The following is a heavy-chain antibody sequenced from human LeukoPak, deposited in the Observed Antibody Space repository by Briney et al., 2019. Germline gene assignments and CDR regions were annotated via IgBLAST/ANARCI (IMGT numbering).Heavy chain of an antibody. D-gene: IGHD6-6*01. J-gene: IGHJ4*02. Sequence: SETLSLTCTVSGGSISSSSYYWGWIRQPPGKGLEWIGSIYYSGSTSYNPSLKSRVTMFVDMSKNQFSLRLSSVTAADTAVYYCARHRAYSSSSPFDYWGQGTLVTVSS. CDR3: ARHRAYSSSSPFDY. CDR2: IYYSGST. CDR1: GGSISSSSYY. V-gene: IGHV4-39*01.